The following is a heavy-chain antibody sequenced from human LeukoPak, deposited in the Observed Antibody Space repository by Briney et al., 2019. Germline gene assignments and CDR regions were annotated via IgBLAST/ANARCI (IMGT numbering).Heavy chain of an antibody. CDR3: ASAGYFKPLDF. CDR1: GHSLTHYY. J-gene: IGHJ4*02. D-gene: IGHD2/OR15-2a*01. Sequence: ASVKVSRKASGHSLTHYYIHWVRQAPGQGLEWMGWSMPESGGTRYAQEFQGRVTMTRDTSISTVYMELSRLTSDDTAVYYCASAGYFKPLDFWGQGTLVTVSS. CDR2: SMPESGGT. V-gene: IGHV1-2*02.